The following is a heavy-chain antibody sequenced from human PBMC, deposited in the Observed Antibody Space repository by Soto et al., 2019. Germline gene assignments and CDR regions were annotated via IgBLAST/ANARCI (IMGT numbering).Heavy chain of an antibody. V-gene: IGHV1-18*01. J-gene: IGHJ1*01. CDR2: ISAHNGNT. CDR1: GYGFTTYG. CDR3: ARGRYGDH. D-gene: IGHD3-10*01. Sequence: QVHLVQSGAEVKKPGASVKVSCKGSGYGFTTYGITWVRQAPGQGLEWMAWISAHNGNTNYAQKLQGKATATRDTTTNTAYMALRTLRSDGTAVYYCARGRYGDHWGQGALVTVSS.